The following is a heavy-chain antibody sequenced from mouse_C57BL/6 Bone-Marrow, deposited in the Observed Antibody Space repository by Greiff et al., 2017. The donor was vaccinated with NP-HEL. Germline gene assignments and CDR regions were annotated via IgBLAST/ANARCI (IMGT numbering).Heavy chain of an antibody. CDR2: ISRGGSCT. CDR3: ARLAY. J-gene: IGHJ3*01. Sequence: EVQGVESGGDLVKPGGSLKLSCAASGFTFSSYGMSWVRQTPDQRLEWVATISRGGSCTSYPDSVKGRFTITREKAKNTLYLQMSSLKSEDTAMYYCARLAYWGQGTLVTVSA. V-gene: IGHV5-6*01. CDR1: GFTFSSYG.